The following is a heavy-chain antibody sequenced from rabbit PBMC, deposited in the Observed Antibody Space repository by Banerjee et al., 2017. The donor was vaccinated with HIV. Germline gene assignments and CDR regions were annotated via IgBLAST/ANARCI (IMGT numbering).Heavy chain of an antibody. J-gene: IGHJ4*01. D-gene: IGHD8-1*01. Sequence: QSLEESGGDLVKPGASLILTCKASGFDLSDYYYMCWVRQAPGKGLEWIGCIDTGDGNTYYASWAKGRFTISKTSSTTVTLQLNSLTAADTATYFGARGSNYYAFNLWGPGTLVTVS. V-gene: IGHV1S40*01. CDR1: GFDLSDYYY. CDR3: ARGSNYYAFNL. CDR2: IDTGDGNT.